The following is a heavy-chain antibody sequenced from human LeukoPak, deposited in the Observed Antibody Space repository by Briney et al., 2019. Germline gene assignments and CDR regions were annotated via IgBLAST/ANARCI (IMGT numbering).Heavy chain of an antibody. CDR3: ARDQTDCSSTSRYNFHYGMDV. J-gene: IGHJ6*02. Sequence: ASVKVSCKASGYIFTSYYMHWVRQAPGQGLEWMGMINPSGGSTSYAQKFQGRVTMTRDTSTSTVYMELSSLRSEDTAVYYCARDQTDCSSTSRYNFHYGMDVWGQGTTVTVSS. CDR1: GYIFTSYY. D-gene: IGHD2-2*02. V-gene: IGHV1-46*01. CDR2: INPSGGST.